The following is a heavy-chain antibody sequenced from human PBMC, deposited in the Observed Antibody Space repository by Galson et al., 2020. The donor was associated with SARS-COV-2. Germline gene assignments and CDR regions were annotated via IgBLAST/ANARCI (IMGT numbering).Heavy chain of an antibody. J-gene: IGHJ4*02. CDR3: ARDVHLDYFDY. Sequence: GESLKISCKTSGYTFTSHFMHWVRQAPGQGLEWMGIISPSGSNTSYAQKFQGRVTMTTDTSTGTVFMELRSLRSDDSAKYYCARDVHLDYFDYWGQGTLVTVSS. D-gene: IGHD1-1*01. CDR2: ISPSGSNT. CDR1: GYTFTSHF. V-gene: IGHV1-46*01.